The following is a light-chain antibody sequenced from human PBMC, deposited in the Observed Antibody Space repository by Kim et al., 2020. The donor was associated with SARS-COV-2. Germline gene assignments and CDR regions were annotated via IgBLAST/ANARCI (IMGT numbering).Light chain of an antibody. J-gene: IGKJ5*01. V-gene: IGKV1-17*01. CDR2: GAS. CDR3: LQHNTYPFT. CDR1: RDIRKY. Sequence: ASVGDRVTITCRESRDIRKYLGWYQQNPGRAPKRLIYGASSLQSGVPSRFSGSGSGTEVTLTISSLQPEDFATYFCLQHNTYPFTFGQGTRLEIK.